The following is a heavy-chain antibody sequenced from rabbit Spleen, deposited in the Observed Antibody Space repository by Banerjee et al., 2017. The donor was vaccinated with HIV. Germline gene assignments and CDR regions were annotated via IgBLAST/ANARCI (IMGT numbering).Heavy chain of an antibody. Sequence: QSLEESGGDLVKPGASLTLTCTASGFSFSYSDYMCWVRQPPGKGPEWIACIGVGVSYSTYYATWAKGRFTISKTSSTTVTLRMTSLTAADRAAYFCARDLVGVIGWNFYLWGQGTLVTV. CDR1: GFSFSYSDY. J-gene: IGHJ4*01. CDR3: ARDLVGVIGWNFYL. V-gene: IGHV1S40*01. D-gene: IGHD1-1*01. CDR2: IGVGVSYST.